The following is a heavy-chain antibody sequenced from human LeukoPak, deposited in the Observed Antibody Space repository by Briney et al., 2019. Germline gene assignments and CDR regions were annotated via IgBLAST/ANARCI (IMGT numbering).Heavy chain of an antibody. CDR2: IAPVSDP. D-gene: IGHD6-13*01. CDR3: ARGSAAGSWFDP. Sequence: GGSLRLSCAASGFTFSSYDMHWVRQATGKGLEWVSAIAPVSDPYYPGSVKGRFTISRENAKNSLYLQMNSLRAGDTAVYYCARGSAAGSWFDPWGQGTLVTLSS. J-gene: IGHJ5*02. V-gene: IGHV3-13*04. CDR1: GFTFSSYD.